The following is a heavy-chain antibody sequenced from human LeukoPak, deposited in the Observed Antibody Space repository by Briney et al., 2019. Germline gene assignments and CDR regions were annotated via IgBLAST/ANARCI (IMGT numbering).Heavy chain of an antibody. CDR1: GYTFTGYY. D-gene: IGHD2-15*01. J-gene: IGHJ4*02. CDR2: INPNSGGT. Sequence: ASVKVSCKASGYTFTGYYMHWVRQAPGQGLEWMGWINPNSGGTNYAQKFQGRVTMTRDTSISTAYMELSRLRSDDTAVYYCARGQYCSGGSCYAFDCWGQGTLVTVSS. CDR3: ARGQYCSGGSCYAFDC. V-gene: IGHV1-2*02.